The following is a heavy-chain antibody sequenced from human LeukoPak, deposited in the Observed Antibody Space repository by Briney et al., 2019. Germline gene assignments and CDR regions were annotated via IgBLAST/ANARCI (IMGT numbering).Heavy chain of an antibody. D-gene: IGHD3-22*01. CDR1: GGSISSYY. J-gene: IGHJ4*02. CDR2: IYYSGST. CDR3: ARDGDYYDSSGYCFDY. V-gene: IGHV4-59*01. Sequence: SETLSLTCTVSGGSISSYYWSWIRQPPGKGLEWIGCIYYSGSTNYNPSLKSRVTISVDTSKNQFSLKLSSVTAADTAVYYCARDGDYYDSSGYCFDYWGQGTLVTVSS.